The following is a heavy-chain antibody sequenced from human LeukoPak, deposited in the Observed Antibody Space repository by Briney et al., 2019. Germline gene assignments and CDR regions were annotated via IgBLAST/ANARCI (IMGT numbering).Heavy chain of an antibody. Sequence: ASVKVSCKASGYTFTSYGISWVRQAPGEGLEWMGWISAYTGNTNYAQKLQGRVTMTTDTSTSTTYMELRSLRSDDTAVYYCAREVSTLFDYWGQGTLVTVSS. CDR3: AREVSTLFDY. J-gene: IGHJ4*02. V-gene: IGHV1-18*01. CDR2: ISAYTGNT. D-gene: IGHD5/OR15-5a*01. CDR1: GYTFTSYG.